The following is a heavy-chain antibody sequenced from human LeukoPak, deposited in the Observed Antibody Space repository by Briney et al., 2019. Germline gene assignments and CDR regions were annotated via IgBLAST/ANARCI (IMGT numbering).Heavy chain of an antibody. CDR3: AKFRQYSSGWFDAFDI. CDR2: ISGSGGST. V-gene: IGHV3-23*01. CDR1: GFTFSSYA. J-gene: IGHJ3*02. D-gene: IGHD6-19*01. Sequence: HPGGSLRLSCAASGFTFSSYAMSWVRQAPGKGLEWVSAISGSGGSTYYADSVKGRFTISRDNSKNTLYLQMNSLRAEDTAVYYCAKFRQYSSGWFDAFDIWGQGTMVTVSS.